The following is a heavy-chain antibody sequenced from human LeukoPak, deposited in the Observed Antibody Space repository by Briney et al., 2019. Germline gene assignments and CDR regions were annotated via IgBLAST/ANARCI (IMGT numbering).Heavy chain of an antibody. CDR3: ARDAGTSGMDV. CDR1: GGSISSYY. Sequence: SETLSLTCTVSGGSISSYYWSWIRQPPGKGLEWIGYIYYSGSTNYNPSLKSRVTISVDTSKNQFSLKLSSVTAADTAVYYCARDAGTSGMDVWGPGTTVTVSS. J-gene: IGHJ6*02. V-gene: IGHV4-59*01. D-gene: IGHD3-10*01. CDR2: IYYSGST.